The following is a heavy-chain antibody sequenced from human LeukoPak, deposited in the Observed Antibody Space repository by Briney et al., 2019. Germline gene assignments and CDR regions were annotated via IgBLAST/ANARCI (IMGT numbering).Heavy chain of an antibody. D-gene: IGHD1-7*01. CDR2: IDTSRTA. J-gene: IGHJ4*02. V-gene: IGHV4-4*07. CDR1: GASISDYF. Sequence: SETLSLTCTVSGASISDYFWNWIRQPAGRGLEWIGRIDTSRTAKYNSSLKSRVTISVDTTKNQFSLRLSSAAAADTAIYYCAIGTKKTVYHTLDYWGQGILVTVSS. CDR3: AIGTKKTVYHTLDY.